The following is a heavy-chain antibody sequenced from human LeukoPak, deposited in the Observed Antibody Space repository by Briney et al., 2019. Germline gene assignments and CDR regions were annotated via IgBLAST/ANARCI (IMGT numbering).Heavy chain of an antibody. CDR2: INHSGST. Sequence: PSETLSLTCAVYGGSFSGYYWSWIRQPPGKGLEWIGEINHSGSTNYNPSLKSRVTISVDTSKNQFSLKLSSVTAADTAVYYCARHLAVGGYSPLTPFDYWGQGTLVTVSS. J-gene: IGHJ4*02. CDR1: GGSFSGYY. V-gene: IGHV4-34*01. CDR3: ARHLAVGGYSPLTPFDY. D-gene: IGHD3-22*01.